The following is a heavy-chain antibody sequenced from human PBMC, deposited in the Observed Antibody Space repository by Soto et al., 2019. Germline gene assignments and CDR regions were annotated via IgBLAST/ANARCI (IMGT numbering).Heavy chain of an antibody. CDR3: ARDKITGLLDY. CDR1: GGSFSGYY. Sequence: SETLSLTCAVYGGSFSGYYWTWIRQPPGTGLEWIGEINHSGSTNYNPSLKSRVTISVDTSKNQFSLKLTSVTAADTAVYYCARDKITGLLDYWGQGTLVTVS. V-gene: IGHV4-34*01. CDR2: INHSGST. D-gene: IGHD2-8*02. J-gene: IGHJ4*02.